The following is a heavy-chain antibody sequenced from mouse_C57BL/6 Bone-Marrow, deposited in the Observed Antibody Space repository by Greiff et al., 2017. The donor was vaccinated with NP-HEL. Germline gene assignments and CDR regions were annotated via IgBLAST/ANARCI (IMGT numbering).Heavy chain of an antibody. J-gene: IGHJ1*03. V-gene: IGHV3-6*01. D-gene: IGHD1-2*01. Sequence: VQLKESGPGLVKPSQSLSLTCSVTGYSITSGYYWNWIRQFPGNKLEWMGYISYDGSNNYNPSLKNRISITRDTSKNQFFLKLNSVTTEDTATYYCARDYGRVWGTGTTVTVSS. CDR2: ISYDGSN. CDR1: GYSITSGYY. CDR3: ARDYGRV.